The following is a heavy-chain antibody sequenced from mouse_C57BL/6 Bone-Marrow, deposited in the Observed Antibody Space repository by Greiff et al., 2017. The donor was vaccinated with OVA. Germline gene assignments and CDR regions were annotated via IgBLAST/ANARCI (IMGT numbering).Heavy chain of an antibody. CDR2: INPSNGGT. CDR1: GYTFTRSW. J-gene: IGHJ3*01. CDR3: AREWGWSAWFAY. Sequence: QVQLKQPGTELVKPGASVKLSCKASGYTFTRSWMHWVKQRPGQGLEWIGNINPSNGGTNYNEKFKSKATLTVDKSSSTAYMQLSSLTSEDSAVYYCAREWGWSAWFAYWGQGTLVTVSA. D-gene: IGHD2-3*01. V-gene: IGHV1-53*01.